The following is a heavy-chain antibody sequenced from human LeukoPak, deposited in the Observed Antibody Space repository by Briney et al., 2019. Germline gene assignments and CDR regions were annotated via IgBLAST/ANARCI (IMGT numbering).Heavy chain of an antibody. CDR3: ARGYCSGGTCYLVENWFDP. CDR2: INPNSGDT. D-gene: IGHD2-15*01. V-gene: IGHV1-2*06. CDR1: GYTFTVYY. Sequence: GASVKVSCKASGYTFTVYYMYWVRQAPGQGLDWIGRINPNSGDTDYAQNFQGRVTMNRDTSTSTAYMELTNLRSDDTAVYYCARGYCSGGTCYLVENWFDPWGQGTLATVSS. J-gene: IGHJ5*02.